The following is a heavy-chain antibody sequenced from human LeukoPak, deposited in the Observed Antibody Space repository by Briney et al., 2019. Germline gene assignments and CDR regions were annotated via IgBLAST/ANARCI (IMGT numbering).Heavy chain of an antibody. D-gene: IGHD5-24*01. CDR1: GYSISSGYY. CDR2: IYHSGST. CDR3: FGTPGWLQGTSFDY. V-gene: IGHV4-38-2*01. J-gene: IGHJ4*02. Sequence: KPSETLSLTCAVSGYSISSGYYWGWIRQPPGKGLEWIGSIYHSGSTYYNPSLKSRVTISVDTSKNQFSLKLRPVTAADTAVYYCFGTPGWLQGTSFDYWGQGTLVTVYS.